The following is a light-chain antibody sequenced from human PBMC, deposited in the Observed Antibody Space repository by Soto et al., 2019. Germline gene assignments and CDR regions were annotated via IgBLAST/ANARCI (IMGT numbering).Light chain of an antibody. CDR2: ASS. Sequence: DFQMTQSPSSLSASVGDRVTITCRASQSIGDNLTWYQQRAGKAPRLLIYASSTLQSGVPSRFSGSGSGTDFTLTISSLQPEDFATYYCQQSYSLPLTFGPGTKVDLK. V-gene: IGKV1-39*01. CDR3: QQSYSLPLT. CDR1: QSIGDN. J-gene: IGKJ1*01.